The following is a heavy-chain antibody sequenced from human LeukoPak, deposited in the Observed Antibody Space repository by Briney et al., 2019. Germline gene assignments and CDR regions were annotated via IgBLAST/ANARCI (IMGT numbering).Heavy chain of an antibody. V-gene: IGHV3-23*01. CDR1: GGSISSYY. CDR3: AKDVGVVITYFDY. J-gene: IGHJ4*02. CDR2: ISGSGGST. D-gene: IGHD3-3*01. Sequence: ETLSLTCTVSGGSISSYYWSWVRQAPGKGLEWVSAISGSGGSTYYADSVKGRFTISRDNSKNTLYLQMNSLRAEDTAVYYCAKDVGVVITYFDYWGQGTLVTVSS.